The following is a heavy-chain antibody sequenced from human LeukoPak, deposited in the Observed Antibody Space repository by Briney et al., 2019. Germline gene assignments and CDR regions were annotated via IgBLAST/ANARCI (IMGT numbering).Heavy chain of an antibody. D-gene: IGHD3-9*01. CDR2: ISAYNGNT. Sequence: GASVKVSCKASGYTFTSYGISWVRQSPGQGLEWRGWISAYNGNTNYAQKLQGRVTMTTDTSTSTAYMELSSLRSEDTAVYYCARELRYFDPFDYWGQGTLVTVSS. J-gene: IGHJ4*02. CDR3: ARELRYFDPFDY. V-gene: IGHV1-18*01. CDR1: GYTFTSYG.